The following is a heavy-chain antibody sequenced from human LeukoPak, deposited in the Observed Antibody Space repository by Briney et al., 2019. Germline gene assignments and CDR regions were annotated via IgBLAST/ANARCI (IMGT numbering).Heavy chain of an antibody. J-gene: IGHJ6*02. D-gene: IGHD6-25*01. CDR3: AREGGTRAYYYYGMDV. V-gene: IGHV4-31*03. Sequence: SETLSLTCTVSGGSISSGGYNWSWLRQYAGKGLEWIGYIYYSGSTYYNPSLKSRVTMSVDTSKDRFFLELSSVTAADTAVYYCAREGGTRAYYYYGMDVWGQGITVTVSS. CDR2: IYYSGST. CDR1: GGSISSGGYN.